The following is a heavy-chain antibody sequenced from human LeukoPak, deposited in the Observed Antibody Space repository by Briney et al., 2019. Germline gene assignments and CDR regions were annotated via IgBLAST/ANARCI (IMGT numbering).Heavy chain of an antibody. V-gene: IGHV3-30*02. CDR1: GFTFSKHG. Sequence: PGGSLRLSCAASGFTFSKHGMHWFRQAPGKGLEWVAFIRNDGSNSYYVDSVKGRFTISRDNSKNTVDLQMNSLRAEDTAIYYSSKDINSHCRFDCSDYWGQGTLVIVSS. CDR2: IRNDGSNS. D-gene: IGHD3-3*02. J-gene: IGHJ4*02. CDR3: SKDINSHCRFDCSDY.